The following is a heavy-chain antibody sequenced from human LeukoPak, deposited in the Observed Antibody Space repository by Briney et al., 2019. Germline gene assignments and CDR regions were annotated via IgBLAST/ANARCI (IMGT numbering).Heavy chain of an antibody. J-gene: IGHJ4*02. D-gene: IGHD1-7*01. V-gene: IGHV1-2*02. CDR3: ARDFRDWNL. CDR2: IHPRDSST. Sequence: GASVKVSCKASGYTFTGYYIHWVRQAPGQGPEWMGCIHPRDSSTTYAQKFQGRVTLTSDASINTAFLELTRLTSDDTAIYYCARDFRDWNLWAQGTLVTVSS. CDR1: GYTFTGYY.